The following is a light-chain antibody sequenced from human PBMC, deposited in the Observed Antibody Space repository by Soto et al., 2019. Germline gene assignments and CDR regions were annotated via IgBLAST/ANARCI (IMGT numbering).Light chain of an antibody. CDR2: GAS. CDR1: QSVSSSY. Sequence: EIVLTQSPGTMTLSPGARATLSCRASQSVSSSYLAWYQQKPGQAPRLLIYGASSRATGIPDRFSGSGSGTDFTLTISILEPEDFAVYYCQQYGSSPTFGQGTKVDIK. CDR3: QQYGSSPT. J-gene: IGKJ1*01. V-gene: IGKV3-20*01.